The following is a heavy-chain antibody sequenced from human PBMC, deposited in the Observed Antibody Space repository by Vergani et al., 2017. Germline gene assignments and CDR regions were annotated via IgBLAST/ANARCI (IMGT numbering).Heavy chain of an antibody. CDR3: ARGGQRGGKTTVTTVVVYFSH. Sequence: QVQLVQSGAEVKKPGASVKVSCKASGYTFTGYYMHWVRQAPGQGLEWMGWINPNSGGTNYAQKFQGRVTMTRDTSISTAYRELGRLRSDDTAVYYCARGGQRGGKTTVTTVVVYFSHWGQGTLVTVSS. J-gene: IGHJ1*01. CDR1: GYTFTGYY. D-gene: IGHD4-17*01. CDR2: INPNSGGT. V-gene: IGHV1-2*02.